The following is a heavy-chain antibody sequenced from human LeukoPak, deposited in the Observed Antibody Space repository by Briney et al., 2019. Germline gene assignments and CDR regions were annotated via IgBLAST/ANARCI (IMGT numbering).Heavy chain of an antibody. V-gene: IGHV3-7*01. Sequence: GGSLRLSCATSGFTFDSHWMTWVRQAPGKGLQWVASIRQDGNVKYCVDSVQGRFTISRDNAMNSLYLQMNSLRAEDTAVYYCARRSHDSSGYYWISSWGQGTLVTVSS. CDR2: IRQDGNVK. D-gene: IGHD3-22*01. J-gene: IGHJ5*02. CDR3: ARRSHDSSGYYWISS. CDR1: GFTFDSHW.